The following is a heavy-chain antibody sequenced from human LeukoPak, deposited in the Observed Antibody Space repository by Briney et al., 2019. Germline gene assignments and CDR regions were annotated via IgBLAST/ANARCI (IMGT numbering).Heavy chain of an antibody. J-gene: IGHJ4*02. D-gene: IGHD3-3*01. CDR1: GFTFSTYS. CDR3: AREGLDDYDFWSGYRGYFDY. CDR2: ISSSSSYI. V-gene: IGHV3-21*01. Sequence: GGSLRLSCEASGFTFSTYSMNWVRQAPGKGLEWVSSISSSSSYIYYADSVKGRFTISRDNAKNSLYLQMNSLRAEDTAVYYCAREGLDDYDFWSGYRGYFDYWGQGTLVTVSS.